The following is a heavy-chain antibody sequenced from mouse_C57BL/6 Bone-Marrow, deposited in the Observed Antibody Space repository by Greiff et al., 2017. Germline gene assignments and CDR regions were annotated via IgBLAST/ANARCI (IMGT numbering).Heavy chain of an antibody. V-gene: IGHV1-26*01. J-gene: IGHJ1*03. CDR1: GYTFTDYY. Sequence: EVQLQQSGPELVKPGASVKISCKASGYTFTDYYMNWVKQSPGKSLEWIGDINPNNGGTSYNQKFKGKATLTVDKSSSTAYMELRSLTSEDSAVYYCARAYCSTYWYFDVWGTGTTVTVSA. CDR3: ARAYCSTYWYFDV. CDR2: INPNNGGT. D-gene: IGHD2-5*01.